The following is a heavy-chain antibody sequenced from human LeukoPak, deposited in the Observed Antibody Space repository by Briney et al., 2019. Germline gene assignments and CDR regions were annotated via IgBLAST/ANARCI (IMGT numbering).Heavy chain of an antibody. CDR3: ARDRDYFDSSGYYSYYFDY. CDR1: GYSISSAYY. CDR2: IYHGGRT. Sequence: SETLSLTCTVSGYSISSAYYWGWIRQPPGKGLEWIGSIYHGGRTYYNPSLKGRVTISVDTSKNQFSLKLSSVTAADTAVYYCARDRDYFDSSGYYSYYFDYWGQGTLATVSS. V-gene: IGHV4-38-2*02. J-gene: IGHJ4*02. D-gene: IGHD3-22*01.